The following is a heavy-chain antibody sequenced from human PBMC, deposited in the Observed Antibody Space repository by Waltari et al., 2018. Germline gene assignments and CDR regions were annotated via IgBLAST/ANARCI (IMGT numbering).Heavy chain of an antibody. CDR3: VRGKLGFCTGSSCHLDL. Sequence: QVQVQESGPGLVKPSDTVSLTCTVSGASISNHFWTWIRQPQEKGLEWIGDIHYSGTTNYNPSLKSRVAISLDTSKNHLSLRLDSVTAADTALYFCVRGKLGFCTGSSCHLDLWGRGTLVTVSS. V-gene: IGHV4-59*11. D-gene: IGHD2-8*02. CDR1: GASISNHF. CDR2: IHYSGTT. J-gene: IGHJ5*02.